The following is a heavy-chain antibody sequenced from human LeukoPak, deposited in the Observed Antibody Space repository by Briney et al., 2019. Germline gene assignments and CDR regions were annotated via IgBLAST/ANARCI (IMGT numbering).Heavy chain of an antibody. V-gene: IGHV1-8*01. J-gene: IGHJ5*02. CDR1: GYTFTSYD. Sequence: ASVKVSCKASGYTFTSYDINWVRQATGQGLQWMGWMNPNSGNTGYAQKFQGRVTMTRNTSISTAYMELSSLRSEDTAVYYCARSGTRRYYYGSGSNNWFDPWGQGTLVTVFS. CDR3: ARSGTRRYYYGSGSNNWFDP. D-gene: IGHD3-10*01. CDR2: MNPNSGNT.